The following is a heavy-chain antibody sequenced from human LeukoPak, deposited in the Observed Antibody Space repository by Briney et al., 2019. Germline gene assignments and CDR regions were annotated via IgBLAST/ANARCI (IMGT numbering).Heavy chain of an antibody. CDR3: TKIGGGSYYPDY. CDR2: ISGSGGST. V-gene: IGHV3-23*01. D-gene: IGHD1-26*01. Sequence: GGSLRLSCAASGFTFSSYAMSWVRQAPGKGLEWVSAISGSGGSTYYADSVKGRLTISRDNSKNTLYLQMNSLRAEDTAVYYCTKIGGGSYYPDYWGQGTLVTVSS. J-gene: IGHJ4*02. CDR1: GFTFSSYA.